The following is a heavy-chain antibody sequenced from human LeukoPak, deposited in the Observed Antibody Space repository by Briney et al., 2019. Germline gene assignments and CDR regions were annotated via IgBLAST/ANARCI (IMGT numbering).Heavy chain of an antibody. D-gene: IGHD3-22*01. Sequence: GGALRLSCAAPGFPVISNYIRWVRQAPGKGVEWVSVIYSGGSTYYADSVKGRFTISRDNSKNTLYLQMNSLRAEDTAVYYCARDYYDSSGAGSLWGQGTLVTVSS. V-gene: IGHV3-53*05. CDR3: ARDYYDSSGAGSL. CDR1: GFPVISNY. J-gene: IGHJ4*02. CDR2: IYSGGST.